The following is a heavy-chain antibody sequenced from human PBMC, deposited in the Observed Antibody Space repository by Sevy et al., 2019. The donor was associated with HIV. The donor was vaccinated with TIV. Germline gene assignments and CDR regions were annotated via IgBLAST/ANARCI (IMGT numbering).Heavy chain of an antibody. CDR3: ARIHYDLYSFDC. J-gene: IGHJ4*02. CDR1: GFTFSAYW. Sequence: GGSLRLSCAASGFTFSAYWMHWVRQAPGKGLVWVSRINSDGSTTRYADSVKGRFTVSRDNARNTLYLEMNSLRAEDTSVYYCARIHYDLYSFDCWGQGTLVTVSS. V-gene: IGHV3-74*01. CDR2: INSDGSTT. D-gene: IGHD3-3*01.